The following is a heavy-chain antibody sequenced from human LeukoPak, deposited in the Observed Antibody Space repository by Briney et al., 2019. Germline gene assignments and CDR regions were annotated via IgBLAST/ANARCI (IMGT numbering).Heavy chain of an antibody. J-gene: IGHJ6*03. CDR3: TKGPGTYYGSNSRTYYYYYMDV. Sequence: GGSLRLSCAASGFTLKDYAMHWVRQAPGKGLEWVSGISGNSDTITYADSVKGRFTISRDNAENSLYLQMDSLRVEDTALYYCTKGPGTYYGSNSRTYYYYYMDVWGKGTTVTVSS. D-gene: IGHD3-10*01. CDR1: GFTLKDYA. CDR2: ISGNSDTI. V-gene: IGHV3-9*01.